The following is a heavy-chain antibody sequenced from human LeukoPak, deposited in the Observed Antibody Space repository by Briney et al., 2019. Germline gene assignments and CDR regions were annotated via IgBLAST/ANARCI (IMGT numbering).Heavy chain of an antibody. J-gene: IGHJ4*02. V-gene: IGHV1-2*02. D-gene: IGHD2-15*01. CDR1: AYTFTDYY. CDR2: INPKSGGI. Sequence: ASVKVSCKASAYTFTDYYMRWVRQAPGQGLEWMGWINPKSGGINYAQKFQGRVTMTRDTSISTAYMELSSLRSDDTAVYYCARDAEYCSGGSCSEFDYWGQGTLVTVSS. CDR3: ARDAEYCSGGSCSEFDY.